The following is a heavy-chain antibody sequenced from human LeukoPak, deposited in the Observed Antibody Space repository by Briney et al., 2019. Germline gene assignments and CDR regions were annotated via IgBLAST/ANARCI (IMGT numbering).Heavy chain of an antibody. CDR1: GGSFSGYY. Sequence: SETLSLTCAVYGGSFSGYYWSWIRQPPGKGLEWIGEINHSGSTNYNPSLTSRVTISIDTSKNQFSLKLSSVTAADTAVYYCAREAGGSGSYFFDYWGQGTLVTVSS. CDR3: AREAGGSGSYFFDY. J-gene: IGHJ4*02. D-gene: IGHD3-10*01. V-gene: IGHV4-34*01. CDR2: INHSGST.